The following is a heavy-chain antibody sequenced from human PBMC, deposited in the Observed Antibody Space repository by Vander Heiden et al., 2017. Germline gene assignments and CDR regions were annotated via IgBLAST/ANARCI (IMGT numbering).Heavy chain of an antibody. CDR3: AKTVKSGGSCYSCYYYGMDV. CDR2: ISGSGGST. J-gene: IGHJ6*02. Sequence: EVQLLESGGGLVQPGGSLRLSCAASGFTFSSYAMSWVRQAPGKGLEWVSAISGSGGSTYYADSVKGRFTISRDNSKNTLYLQMNSLRAEDTAVYYCAKTVKSGGSCYSCYYYGMDVWGQGTTVTVSS. V-gene: IGHV3-23*01. D-gene: IGHD2-15*01. CDR1: GFTFSSYA.